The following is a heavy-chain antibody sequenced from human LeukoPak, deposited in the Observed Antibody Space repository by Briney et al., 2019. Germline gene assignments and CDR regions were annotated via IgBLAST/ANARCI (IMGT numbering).Heavy chain of an antibody. V-gene: IGHV7-4-1*02. CDR2: INTRTGNP. J-gene: IGHJ4*02. CDR3: ARDPETSVTTSVDY. D-gene: IGHD4-17*01. Sequence: ASVKVSCKASGCTFTSYAMNWVRQAPGQGREWMGWINTRTGNPTYAQGFTGRFVFSLDTSVSTAYLQISSLKAEDTAVYYCARDPETSVTTSVDYWGQGTLVTVSS. CDR1: GCTFTSYA.